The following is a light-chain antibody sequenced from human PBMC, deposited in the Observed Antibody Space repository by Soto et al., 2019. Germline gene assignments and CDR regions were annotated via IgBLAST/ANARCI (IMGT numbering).Light chain of an antibody. CDR1: QGIRNF. V-gene: IGKV1-27*01. Sequence: DIQMTQSPTSLSASVGDRVTITCRASQGIRNFVAWYQQKPGKAPKLLIYAASTLQSGVPSRFSGSGSGTDLTLTIHSPPPKDVATYSCQKYSSVPVFGPGTKVEIK. CDR3: QKYSSVPV. CDR2: AAS. J-gene: IGKJ3*01.